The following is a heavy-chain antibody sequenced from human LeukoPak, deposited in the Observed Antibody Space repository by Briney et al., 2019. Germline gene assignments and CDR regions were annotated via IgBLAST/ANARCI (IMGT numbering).Heavy chain of an antibody. Sequence: PGGSLRLSCAASGFTFSSYWMHWVRQAPGKGLVWVSRINSDGSSTSYADSVKGRFTISRDNAKNTLYLQMNSLRAEDTAVYYCATLRYFDWSPFDYWGQGTLVTVSS. CDR1: GFTFSSYW. V-gene: IGHV3-74*01. D-gene: IGHD3-9*01. CDR2: INSDGSST. CDR3: ATLRYFDWSPFDY. J-gene: IGHJ4*02.